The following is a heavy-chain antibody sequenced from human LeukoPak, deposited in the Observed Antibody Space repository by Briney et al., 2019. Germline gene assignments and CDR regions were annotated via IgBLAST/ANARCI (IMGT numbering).Heavy chain of an antibody. D-gene: IGHD6-19*01. V-gene: IGHV3-30*18. CDR1: GFTFSSYG. Sequence: GRSLRLSCAASGFTFSSYGMHWVRQAPGKGLEWVAVISYDGSNKYYADSVKGRFTISRDSSKNTLYLQMNSLRAEDTAVYYCAKEDSSGWFFLDYWGQGTLVTVSS. J-gene: IGHJ4*02. CDR3: AKEDSSGWFFLDY. CDR2: ISYDGSNK.